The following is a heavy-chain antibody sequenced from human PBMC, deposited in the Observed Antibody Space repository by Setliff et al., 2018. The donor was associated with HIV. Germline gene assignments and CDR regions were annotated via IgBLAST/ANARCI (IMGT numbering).Heavy chain of an antibody. Sequence: GASVKVSCKASGYTFTSYAMHWVRQAPGQGLEWMGWVSAYNGNTKYAQKLQGRVTMTTDTSTSTAYMELWSLRSDDTAVYYCARDWVAAAGVMGDYWGQGTLVTVSS. CDR3: ARDWVAAAGVMGDY. V-gene: IGHV1-18*01. D-gene: IGHD6-13*01. CDR2: VSAYNGNT. J-gene: IGHJ4*02. CDR1: GYTFTSYA.